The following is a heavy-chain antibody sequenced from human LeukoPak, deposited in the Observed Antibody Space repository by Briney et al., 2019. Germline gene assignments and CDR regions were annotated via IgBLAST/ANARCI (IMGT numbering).Heavy chain of an antibody. V-gene: IGHV3-23*01. J-gene: IGHJ4*02. CDR3: AKGGDGYNYYFDY. Sequence: GGSLRLSCTASGFTFSNYAMSWVRQAPGKGLEWVSGISGSGGSIRCADSVKGRFIISRDNSKNTLYLQMNSLRAEDTAVYYCAKGGDGYNYYFDYWGQETLVTVSS. D-gene: IGHD5-24*01. CDR1: GFTFSNYA. CDR2: ISGSGGSI.